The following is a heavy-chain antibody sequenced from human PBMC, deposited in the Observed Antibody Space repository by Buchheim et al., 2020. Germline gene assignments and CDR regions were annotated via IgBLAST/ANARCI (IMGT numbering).Heavy chain of an antibody. Sequence: EVQLVESGGGLVKPGGSLRLSCAASGFTFSSYSMNWVRQAPGKGLEWVSSISSSSSYIYYADSVKGRFPISRDNAKTSLYLQMHSLRAEDTAVYYCARLGAYYYDSSGSNTDGMDVWGQGTT. CDR2: ISSSSSYI. CDR3: ARLGAYYYDSSGSNTDGMDV. J-gene: IGHJ6*02. CDR1: GFTFSSYS. D-gene: IGHD3-22*01. V-gene: IGHV3-21*01.